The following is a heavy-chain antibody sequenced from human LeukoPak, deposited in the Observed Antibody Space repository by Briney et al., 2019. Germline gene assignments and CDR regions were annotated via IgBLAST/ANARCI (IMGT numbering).Heavy chain of an antibody. D-gene: IGHD2-2*01. CDR1: GGSISSYS. CDR3: GSCSSRSCAFLGAFDI. J-gene: IGHJ3*02. Sequence: TSGTLSLTCTVSGGSISSYSWSWIRQPAGKGLEWIGRIYTSGSTNYNPSLESRDTTLVDTTKNNFSLKLSSVTPAETAAYYCGSCSSRSCAFLGAFDIGNGGTVVTVSS. CDR2: IYTSGST. V-gene: IGHV4-4*07.